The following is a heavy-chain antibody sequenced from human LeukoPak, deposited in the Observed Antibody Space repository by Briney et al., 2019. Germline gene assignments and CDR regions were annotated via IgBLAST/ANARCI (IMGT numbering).Heavy chain of an antibody. Sequence: SETLSLTCTVSGYSISSVSYWGRIRHPPGKGLKWIGSTNKSGSTYYHPSLESQVTISVNRSKNQFSVKLSSVIGADTGVYYCARVEYSSSWYKSHYYYYMDVWGKGTTVTVSS. CDR2: TNKSGST. V-gene: IGHV4-38-2*02. CDR1: GYSISSVSY. J-gene: IGHJ6*03. CDR3: ARVEYSSSWYKSHYYYYMDV. D-gene: IGHD6-13*01.